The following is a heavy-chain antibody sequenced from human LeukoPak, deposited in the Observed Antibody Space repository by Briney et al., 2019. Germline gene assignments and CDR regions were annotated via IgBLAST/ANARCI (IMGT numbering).Heavy chain of an antibody. CDR1: GFTFSSHY. V-gene: IGHV3-74*01. CDR3: ARGRTGYQYAMDV. CDR2: TISGGSTT. J-gene: IGHJ6*03. D-gene: IGHD3-9*01. Sequence: GGSLRLSCAASGFTFSSHYIHWVRQAPGKGLVWVSRTISGGSTTTYADSVRGRFSMSRDNAKNTLYLQMNSLRVEDTAVYFCARGRTGYQYAMDVWGKGTTVTVSS.